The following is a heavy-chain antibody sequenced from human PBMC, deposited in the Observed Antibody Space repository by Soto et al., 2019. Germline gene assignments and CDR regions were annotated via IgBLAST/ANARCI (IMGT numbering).Heavy chain of an antibody. CDR3: ARGRGEFDP. V-gene: IGHV4-34*01. CDR1: GASLSDNY. J-gene: IGHJ5*02. D-gene: IGHD2-21*01. CDR2: INHSGNT. Sequence: PSETLSLTCAVYGASLSDNYCNWLRQPPGKGLEWIGEINHSGNTNYNPSLRSRVTISIDTSKNQLSLNLRSVSAADTAVYYCARGRGEFDPWGQGILVTVSS.